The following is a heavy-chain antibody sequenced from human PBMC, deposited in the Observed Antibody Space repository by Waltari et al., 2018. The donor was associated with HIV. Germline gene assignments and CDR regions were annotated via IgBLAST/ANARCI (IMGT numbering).Heavy chain of an antibody. V-gene: IGHV1-2*02. CDR1: GYTFTGYY. CDR2: INPNSGGT. D-gene: IGHD4-17*01. CDR3: AREPSLTTAYDY. J-gene: IGHJ4*02. Sequence: GASVKVSCKASGYTFTGYYMHWVRQAPGQGLEWMGWINPNSGGTNYAQKFQGRVTMTRDTSISTAYMELTRLRSDDTAVYYCAREPSLTTAYDYWGQGTLVTVSS.